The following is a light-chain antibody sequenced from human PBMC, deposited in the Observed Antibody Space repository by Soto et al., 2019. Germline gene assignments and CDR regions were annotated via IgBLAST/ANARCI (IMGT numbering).Light chain of an antibody. CDR3: QQAKSFPVS. V-gene: IGKV1-12*01. CDR1: QDISNY. CDR2: DAS. Sequence: DIQMTQSPSSLSASVGDRVTITCQASQDISNYLNWYQQKPGKAPKLLIFDASSLESGVPSRFSGSGSGTDFTLTINNLQPEDFATYYCQQAKSFPVSFGQGTRLEIK. J-gene: IGKJ5*01.